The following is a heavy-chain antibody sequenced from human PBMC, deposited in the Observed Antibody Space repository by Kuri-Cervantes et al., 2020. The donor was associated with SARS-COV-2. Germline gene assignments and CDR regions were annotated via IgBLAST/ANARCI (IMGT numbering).Heavy chain of an antibody. Sequence: SETLSLTCTVSDDSISTNYYWGWIRQPPGKGLEWIGIIHHSGNTHYNSSLMSRVTMSVDTFKNQFSLKLSSVTAADTAVYYCARGSSSHRPFDYWGQGTLVTVSS. CDR3: ARGSSSHRPFDY. V-gene: IGHV4-38-2*02. CDR2: IHHSGNT. CDR1: DDSISTNYY. D-gene: IGHD6-6*01. J-gene: IGHJ4*02.